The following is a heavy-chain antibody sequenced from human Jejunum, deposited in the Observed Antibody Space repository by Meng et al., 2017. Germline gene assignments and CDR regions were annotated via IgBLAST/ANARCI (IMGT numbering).Heavy chain of an antibody. CDR2: IYHTGST. CDR1: GGSIRDSNW. CDR3: ARDLLGPAIAASGYFDP. D-gene: IGHD5-12*01. J-gene: IGHJ5*02. Sequence: ESRTGLVKPSGPLSLHCADSGGSIRDSNWWSWVRQPPGKGLEWIGEIYHTGSTNYNPSLKSRVTMSLDKSKNQFFLDLTSVTAADTAVYYCARDLLGPAIAASGYFDPWGQGTLVTVSS. V-gene: IGHV4-4*02.